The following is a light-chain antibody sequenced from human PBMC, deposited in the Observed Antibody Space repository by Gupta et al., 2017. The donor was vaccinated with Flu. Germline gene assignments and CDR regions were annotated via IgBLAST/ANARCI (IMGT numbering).Light chain of an antibody. J-gene: IGKJ1*01. CDR2: AAS. CDR3: LQHFGSPPT. Sequence: KRLIYAASSLQAEVPSRFSGSGSETEFILTISNLQPEDFATYYCLQHFGSPPTFGQGTKVEVK. V-gene: IGKV1-17*02.